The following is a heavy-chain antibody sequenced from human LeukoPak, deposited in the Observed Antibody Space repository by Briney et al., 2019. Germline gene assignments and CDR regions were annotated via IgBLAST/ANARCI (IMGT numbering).Heavy chain of an antibody. V-gene: IGHV3-23*01. D-gene: IGHD4-23*01. CDR3: AKDQGDYGGNYDY. CDR1: GFTFSSYA. CDR2: ISGSTDRT. Sequence: GGSLRLSCAASGFTFSSYAMSWVRQAPGKGLEWVSAISGSTDRTYYADSVKGRFTISRDNSKNTLYLQMNSLRAEDTAVYYCAKDQGDYGGNYDYWGQGTLVTVSS. J-gene: IGHJ4*02.